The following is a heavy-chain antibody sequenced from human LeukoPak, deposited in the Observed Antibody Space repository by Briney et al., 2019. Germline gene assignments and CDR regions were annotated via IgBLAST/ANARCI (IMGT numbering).Heavy chain of an antibody. D-gene: IGHD3-16*01. CDR2: INPNSGGT. V-gene: IGHV1-2*04. J-gene: IGHJ6*02. CDR3: ARDLSAAESQGVYYYGMDV. CDR1: GYTFTGYY. Sequence: ASVKVSCKASGYTFTGYYMHWVRQAPGQGLEWMGWINPNSGGTNYAQKFQGWVTMTRDTSISTAYMELSRLRSDDTAVYYCARDLSAAESQGVYYYGMDVWGQGTTVTVSS.